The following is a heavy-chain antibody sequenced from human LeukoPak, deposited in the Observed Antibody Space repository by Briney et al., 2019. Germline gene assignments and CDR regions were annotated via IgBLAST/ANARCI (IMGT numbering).Heavy chain of an antibody. J-gene: IGHJ4*02. CDR1: GFSFDFSGYA. Sequence: GALRLSCAASGFSFDFSGYAMSWVRQAPGKGLEWVSGINGIGTSLYYADSVKGRFTISRDNAKNSLYLQMNSLRAEDTAVYYCARDILWGSGSSTSDYWGQGTLVTVSS. CDR3: ARDILWGSGSSTSDY. CDR2: INGIGTSL. D-gene: IGHD3-10*01. V-gene: IGHV3-23*05.